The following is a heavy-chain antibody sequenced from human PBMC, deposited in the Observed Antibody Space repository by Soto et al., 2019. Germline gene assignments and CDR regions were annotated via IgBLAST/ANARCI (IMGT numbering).Heavy chain of an antibody. CDR1: GYTFTSYD. V-gene: IGHV1-8*01. CDR3: ARGGYCSGGSRRHRWFAP. J-gene: IGHJ5*02. CDR2: MNPNSGNT. Sequence: QVQLVQSGAEVKKPGASVKVSCKASGYTFTSYDINWVRQATGQGLEWMGWMNPNSGNTGYAQKFQGRVTMTRNTXIXTVXMEPRILRSEDAAVYYCARGGYCSGGSRRHRWFAPWGQGTLVTVSS. D-gene: IGHD2-15*01.